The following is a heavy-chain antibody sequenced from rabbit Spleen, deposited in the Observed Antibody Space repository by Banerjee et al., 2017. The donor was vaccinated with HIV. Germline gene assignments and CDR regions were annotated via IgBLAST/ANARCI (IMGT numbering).Heavy chain of an antibody. D-gene: IGHD4-1*01. CDR2: INIVTGKS. V-gene: IGHV1S45*01. Sequence: QEQLEESAGGLVQPGGSLKLSCKASGFTLSSYYMNWVRQAPGKGLEWIACINIVTGKSVYASWAKGRFIMSRTSSTTVTLQMTSLTAADTATYFCARDLIGVIGWNFGWWGQGTLVTVS. CDR3: ARDLIGVIGWNFGW. J-gene: IGHJ3*01. CDR1: GFTLSSYYM.